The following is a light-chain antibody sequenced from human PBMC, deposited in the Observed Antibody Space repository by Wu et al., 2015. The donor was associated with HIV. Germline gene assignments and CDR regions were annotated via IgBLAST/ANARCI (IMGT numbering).Light chain of an antibody. CDR2: GAS. CDR3: QQHYSYFGPT. Sequence: IRMTQSPSSLSASTGDRVTITCRASQDISNSLAWYQQKPGKAPKLLIFGASTLQPGVPSRFSGNGSGTDFTLTVSCLQSEDFASYYCQQHYSYFGPTFGPGTRLEI. V-gene: IGKV1-8*01. CDR1: QDISNS. J-gene: IGKJ5*01.